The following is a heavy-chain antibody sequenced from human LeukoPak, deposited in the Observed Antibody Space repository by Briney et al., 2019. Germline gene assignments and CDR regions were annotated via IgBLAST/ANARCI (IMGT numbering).Heavy chain of an antibody. D-gene: IGHD5-24*01. J-gene: IGHJ2*01. Sequence: GGSLRLSCSASGFTFSNYPMHWVRQAPGRGLEYVSGISGNGGNTDYANSVRGRFTISRDNSKHTLYLQMGSLRAEDMAVYYCARSKRWLEHYWYFDLWGRGTLVTVSS. CDR2: ISGNGGNT. V-gene: IGHV3-64*01. CDR3: ARSKRWLEHYWYFDL. CDR1: GFTFSNYP.